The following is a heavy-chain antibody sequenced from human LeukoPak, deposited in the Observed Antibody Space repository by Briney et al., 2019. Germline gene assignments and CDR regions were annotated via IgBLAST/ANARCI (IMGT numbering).Heavy chain of an antibody. CDR2: IYYSGSA. CDR1: GGSINSGSYY. J-gene: IGHJ4*02. CDR3: ASKPIVYSAWYYFDY. Sequence: SETLSLTCTVSGGSINSGSYYWSWIRQPPGKGQEWIGDIYYSGSAYYNPSLKSRVTMSVDTSKNQSSLKLSSVTAADTAVYHCASKPIVYSAWYYFDYWGQGNLVTVSS. D-gene: IGHD3-9*01. V-gene: IGHV4-39*07.